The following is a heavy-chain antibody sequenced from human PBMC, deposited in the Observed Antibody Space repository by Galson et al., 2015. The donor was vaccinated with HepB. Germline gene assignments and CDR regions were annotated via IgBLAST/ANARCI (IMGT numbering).Heavy chain of an antibody. V-gene: IGHV1-46*01. CDR3: ARPRVPGARNAMDV. Sequence: SVKVSCKASGYTFTSYYIHWVRQAPGQGLEWMGIINPSGGSTSYAQKFQGRVSMTRDTSTSTVYMDLSSLRSEDTAVYFCARPRVPGARNAMDVWGKGTTVTVSS. CDR2: INPSGGST. J-gene: IGHJ6*04. CDR1: GYTFTSYY. D-gene: IGHD1-26*01.